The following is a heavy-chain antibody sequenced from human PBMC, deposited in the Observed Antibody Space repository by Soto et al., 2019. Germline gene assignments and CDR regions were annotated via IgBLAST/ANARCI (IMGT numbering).Heavy chain of an antibody. J-gene: IGHJ4*02. CDR1: GFTFSSYA. D-gene: IGHD2-15*01. V-gene: IGHV3-23*01. CDR2: VSIGGST. Sequence: PGGPLRLSCAASGFTFSSYAMGWVRQGPGKGLEWVAVVSIGGSTHYADSVRGRFTISRDNSKNTLSLQMNSLTAEDTAVYFCAKRRGAGGHFDYWGQGALVTVSS. CDR3: AKRRGAGGHFDY.